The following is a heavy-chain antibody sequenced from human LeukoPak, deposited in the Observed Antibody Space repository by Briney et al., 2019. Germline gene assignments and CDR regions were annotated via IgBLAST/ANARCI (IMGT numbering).Heavy chain of an antibody. D-gene: IGHD6-19*01. J-gene: IGHJ4*02. Sequence: GGSLRLSCAASGFTFSSFDMHWVRQAPGNGLEWVAAIWSDGRSLYYADSVKGRFTISRDNSKNTLYLQMNSLRDEDTAVYYCTRSGYSSGFDYWGQGTLVTVSS. CDR1: GFTFSSFD. V-gene: IGHV3-33*01. CDR2: IWSDGRSL. CDR3: TRSGYSSGFDY.